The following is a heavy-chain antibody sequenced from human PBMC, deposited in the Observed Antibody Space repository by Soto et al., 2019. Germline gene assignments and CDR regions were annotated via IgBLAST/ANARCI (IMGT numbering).Heavy chain of an antibody. CDR3: ARNPSDYDILTGSPIDY. CDR1: GGSISSSSYY. CDR2: IYYSGST. J-gene: IGHJ4*02. D-gene: IGHD3-9*01. V-gene: IGHV4-39*01. Sequence: QLQLQESGPGLVKPSETLSLTCTVSGGSISSSSYYWGWIRQPPGKGLEWIGSIYYSGSTYYNPSLKSRVTISVDTSKNQFSLNLSSVTAADTAVYYCARNPSDYDILTGSPIDYWGQGTLVTVSS.